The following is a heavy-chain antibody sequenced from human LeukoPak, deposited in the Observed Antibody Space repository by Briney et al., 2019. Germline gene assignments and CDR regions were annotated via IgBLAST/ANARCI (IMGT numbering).Heavy chain of an antibody. V-gene: IGHV3-23*01. CDR3: AKVRLGELSIIDY. J-gene: IGHJ4*02. CDR2: ISGSGGNT. D-gene: IGHD3-16*02. CDR1: GFTFNSYA. Sequence: GGSLRLSCAASGFTFNSYAMSWVRQAPGKGLEWVSGISGSGGNTYYADSVKGRLTISRDNSKNTLYLQMNSLRAEDTAVYYCAKVRLGELSIIDYWGQGTLVTVSS.